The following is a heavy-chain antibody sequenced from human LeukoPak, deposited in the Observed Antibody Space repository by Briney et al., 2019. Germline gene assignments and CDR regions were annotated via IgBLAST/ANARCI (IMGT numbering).Heavy chain of an antibody. D-gene: IGHD3-16*02. V-gene: IGHV4-34*01. J-gene: IGHJ5*02. CDR2: INHSGST. CDR3: ASKPYYDYVWGSYRYGYNWFDP. CDR1: GGSFSGYY. Sequence: PSETLSLTCAVYGGSFSGYYWSWIRQPPGKGLEWIGEINHSGSTNYNPSLKSRVTISVDTSKNQFSLKLSSVTAADTAVYYCASKPYYDYVWGSYRYGYNWFDPGGQGTLVTVSS.